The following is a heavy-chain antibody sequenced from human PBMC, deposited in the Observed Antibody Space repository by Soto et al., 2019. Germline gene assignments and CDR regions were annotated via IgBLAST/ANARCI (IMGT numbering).Heavy chain of an antibody. Sequence: TSETLSLTCTVSGGSISSGDYYWSWIRQPPGKGLEWIGYIYYSGSTYYNPSLKSRVTISIDTSENQFSLKVNSVTAADTAVYYCASVGHISSWNPNWFDPWGQGTLVTVSS. CDR2: IYYSGST. V-gene: IGHV4-30-4*01. CDR1: GGSISSGDYY. D-gene: IGHD6-13*01. CDR3: ASVGHISSWNPNWFDP. J-gene: IGHJ5*02.